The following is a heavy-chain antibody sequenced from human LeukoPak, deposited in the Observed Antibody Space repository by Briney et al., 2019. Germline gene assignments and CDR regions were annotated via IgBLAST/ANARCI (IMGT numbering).Heavy chain of an antibody. J-gene: IGHJ5*02. CDR2: INHSGST. V-gene: IGHV4-34*01. CDR1: GGSFSGYY. CDR3: ARARPYGDYGWWFDP. Sequence: PSETLSLTCAVYGGSFSGYYWSWIRQPPGKGLEWIGEINHSGSTNYNPSLKSRVTISVDTSKNQFSLQLSSVTAADTAVYYCARARPYGDYGWWFDPWGQGTLVTVSS. D-gene: IGHD4-17*01.